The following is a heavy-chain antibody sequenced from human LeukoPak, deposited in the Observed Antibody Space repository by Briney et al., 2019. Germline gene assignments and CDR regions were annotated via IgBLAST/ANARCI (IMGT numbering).Heavy chain of an antibody. Sequence: SETLSLTCTVSGGSISSYYWSWIRQPPGKGLEWIGYIYYSGSTNYNPSLKSQATISVDTSKNQFSLKLSSVTAADTAVYYCAREVEEYSSSVGFDYWGQGTLVTVSS. CDR1: GGSISSYY. J-gene: IGHJ4*02. V-gene: IGHV4-59*01. D-gene: IGHD6-6*01. CDR2: IYYSGST. CDR3: AREVEEYSSSVGFDY.